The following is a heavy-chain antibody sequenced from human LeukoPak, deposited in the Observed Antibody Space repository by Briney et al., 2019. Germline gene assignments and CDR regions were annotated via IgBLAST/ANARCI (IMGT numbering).Heavy chain of an antibody. V-gene: IGHV4-39*01. CDR2: IYYSGST. CDR3: ARLGDSYASDY. J-gene: IGHJ4*02. CDR1: GGSISSSNYN. Sequence: SETLSLTCTVSGGSISSSNYNWGWIRQPPGKGLEWVGSIYYSGSTYYNPSLKSRVTISVDTSKNQFSLKLSSVTAADTAVYYCARLGDSYASDYWGQGTLVTVSS. D-gene: IGHD5-18*01.